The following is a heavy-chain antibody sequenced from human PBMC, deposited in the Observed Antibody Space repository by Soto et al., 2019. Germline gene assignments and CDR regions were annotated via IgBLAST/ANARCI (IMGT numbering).Heavy chain of an antibody. D-gene: IGHD3-3*01. J-gene: IGHJ5*02. CDR3: ARDGGITIFGVVPNWFDP. CDR2: ISSSSSYI. V-gene: IGHV3-21*01. CDR1: GFTFSSYS. Sequence: GGSLRLSCAASGFTFSSYSMNWVRQAPGKGLEWVSSISSSSSYIYYADSVKGRFTISRDNAKNSLYLQMNSLRAEDTAVYYCARDGGITIFGVVPNWFDPWGQGTLVTVSS.